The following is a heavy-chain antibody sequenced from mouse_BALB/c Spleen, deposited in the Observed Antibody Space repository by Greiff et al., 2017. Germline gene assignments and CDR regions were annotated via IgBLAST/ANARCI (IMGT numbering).Heavy chain of an antibody. CDR2: MLPGSGST. CDR1: GYTFSSYW. Sequence: VQLQQSGAELMKPGASVKISCKATGYTFSSYWIEWVKQRPGHGLEWIGEMLPGSGSTNYNEKFKGKATFTADTSSNTAYMQLSSLTSEDSAVYYCARWCYYGNLYAMDYWGQGTSVTVSS. J-gene: IGHJ4*01. D-gene: IGHD2-1*01. V-gene: IGHV1-9*01. CDR3: ARWCYYGNLYAMDY.